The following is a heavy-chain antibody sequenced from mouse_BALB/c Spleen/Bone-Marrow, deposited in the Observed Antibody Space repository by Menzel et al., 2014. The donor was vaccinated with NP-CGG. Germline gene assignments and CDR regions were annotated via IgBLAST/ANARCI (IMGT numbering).Heavy chain of an antibody. CDR3: ARKLEYGNYGAMDY. J-gene: IGHJ4*01. CDR1: GFTFSRYD. CDR2: ISSGGSYT. V-gene: IGHV5-9-1*01. D-gene: IGHD2-10*02. Sequence: DVKLVESGGGLVKPGGSLKLSCAASGFTFSRYDMSWVRQTPERRLEWVATISSGGSYTYYPDSVKGRFTISRDNAKNTLYLQMSSLRSEDTAMYYCARKLEYGNYGAMDYWGQGTSVTVSS.